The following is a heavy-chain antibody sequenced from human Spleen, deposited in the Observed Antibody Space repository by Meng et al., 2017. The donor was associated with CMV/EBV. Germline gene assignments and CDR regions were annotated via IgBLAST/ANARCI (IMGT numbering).Heavy chain of an antibody. CDR2: INPNSGGT. CDR1: GYTFTNYG. J-gene: IGHJ4*02. D-gene: IGHD4-11*01. Sequence: ASVKVSCKGSGYTFTNYGITWVRQAPGQGLEWMGWINPNSGGTNYAQKFQGRVTMTRDTSISTAYMELSRLRSDDTAVYYCAREEVTSYEEFNYWGQGTLVTVSS. V-gene: IGHV1-2*02. CDR3: AREEVTSYEEFNY.